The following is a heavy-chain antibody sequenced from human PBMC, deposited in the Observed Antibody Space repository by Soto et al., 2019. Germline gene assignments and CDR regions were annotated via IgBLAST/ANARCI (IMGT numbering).Heavy chain of an antibody. D-gene: IGHD3-10*01. CDR3: AREFQSVGFGSYLFDP. J-gene: IGHJ5*02. Sequence: SVKVSCKASGGTFSSYAISWVRQAPGQGLEWMGGIVPMFGTAKYAQKFQGRVTITANESTSTAYMELSSLRSEDTAVYYCAREFQSVGFGSYLFDPWGQGTLVTVSS. V-gene: IGHV1-69*13. CDR2: IVPMFGTA. CDR1: GGTFSSYA.